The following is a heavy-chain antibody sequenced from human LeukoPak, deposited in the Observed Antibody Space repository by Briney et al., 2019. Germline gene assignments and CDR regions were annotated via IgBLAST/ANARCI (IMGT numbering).Heavy chain of an antibody. CDR1: GFTFTSYW. CDR2: IKGDGSEK. J-gene: IGHJ4*02. CDR3: ARGVDTNS. V-gene: IGHV3-7*03. D-gene: IGHD5-18*01. Sequence: GGSLRLSCAASGFTFTSYWMTWVRQAPGKGLEWVANIKGDGSEKFYVGSVRGRFTISRDNARNSVSLQMNSLRDDGTAVYYCARGVDTNSWGQGTLVTVSS.